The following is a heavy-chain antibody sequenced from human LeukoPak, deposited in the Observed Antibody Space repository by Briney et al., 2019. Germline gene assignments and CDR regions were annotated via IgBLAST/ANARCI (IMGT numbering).Heavy chain of an antibody. D-gene: IGHD2-2*01. CDR3: ASSVCSSTSCIDY. CDR2: INHSGST. CDR1: GGSISSGGYY. J-gene: IGHJ4*02. Sequence: SETLSLTCAVSGGSISSGGYYWSWIRQPPGKGLEWIGEINHSGSTNYNPSLKSRVTISVDTSKNQFSLKLSSVTAADTAVYYCASSVCSSTSCIDYWGQGTLVTVSS. V-gene: IGHV4-34*01.